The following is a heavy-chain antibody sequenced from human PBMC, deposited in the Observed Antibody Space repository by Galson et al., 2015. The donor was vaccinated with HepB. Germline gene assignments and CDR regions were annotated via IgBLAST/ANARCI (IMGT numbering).Heavy chain of an antibody. CDR1: GFTVSSNY. CDR2: IYSGGST. V-gene: IGHV3-66*01. CDR3: ARVSPEDTATQYYFDY. Sequence: SLRLSCAASGFTVSSNYMSWVRQAPGKGLEWVSVIYSGGSTCYADSVKGRFTISRDNSKNTLYLQMNSLRAEDTAVYYCARVSPEDTATQYYFDYWGQGTLVTVSS. J-gene: IGHJ4*02. D-gene: IGHD5-18*01.